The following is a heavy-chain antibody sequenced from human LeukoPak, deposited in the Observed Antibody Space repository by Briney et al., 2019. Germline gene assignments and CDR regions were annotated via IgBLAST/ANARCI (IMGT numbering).Heavy chain of an antibody. CDR3: ARSDWYFDWLLIGY. Sequence: GASVKVSCKASGYTFTGYYMHWVRQAPGQGLEWMGWINPNSGGTNYAQKFQGRVTMTRDTSISTAYMELSRLRSDDTAVYYCARSDWYFDWLLIGYWGQGTLVTVSS. V-gene: IGHV1-2*02. D-gene: IGHD3-9*01. J-gene: IGHJ4*02. CDR2: INPNSGGT. CDR1: GYTFTGYY.